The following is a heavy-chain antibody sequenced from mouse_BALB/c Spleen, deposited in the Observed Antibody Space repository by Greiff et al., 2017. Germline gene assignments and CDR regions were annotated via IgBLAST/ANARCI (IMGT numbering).Heavy chain of an antibody. V-gene: IGHV14-3*02. Sequence: VQLQQSGAELVKPGASVKLSCTASGFNIKDTYMHWVKQRPEQGLEWIGRIDPANGNTKYDPKFQGKATITADTSSNTAYLQLSSLTSEDTAVYYCAHRYDETWFAYWGQGTLVTVFA. J-gene: IGHJ3*01. CDR3: AHRYDETWFAY. CDR2: IDPANGNT. CDR1: GFNIKDTY. D-gene: IGHD2-14*01.